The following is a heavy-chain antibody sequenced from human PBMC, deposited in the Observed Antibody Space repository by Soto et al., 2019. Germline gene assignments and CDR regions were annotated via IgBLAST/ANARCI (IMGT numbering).Heavy chain of an antibody. D-gene: IGHD6-13*01. Sequence: GGSLRLSCAASGFTFSSYGMHWVRQAPGKGLEWVAVISYDGSNKYYADSVKGRFTISRDNSKNTLYLQMNSLRAEDTAVYYCAKDGGHSSSWAHYYYGMDVWGQGTTVTVSS. J-gene: IGHJ6*02. V-gene: IGHV3-30*18. CDR3: AKDGGHSSSWAHYYYGMDV. CDR2: ISYDGSNK. CDR1: GFTFSSYG.